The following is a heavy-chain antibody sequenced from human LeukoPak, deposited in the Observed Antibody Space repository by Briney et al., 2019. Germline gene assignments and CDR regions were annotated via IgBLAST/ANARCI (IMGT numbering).Heavy chain of an antibody. J-gene: IGHJ3*02. CDR2: ISSSSSYI. V-gene: IGHV3-21*01. CDR3: ARPTITREADAFDI. Sequence: GGSLRLSCAASGFTFSSYSMNWVRQAPGKGLEWVSSISSSSSYIYYADSVKGRFTISRDNAKNSLYLQMNSLRAEDTAVYYCARPTITREADAFDIWGQGTMVTVSS. CDR1: GFTFSSYS. D-gene: IGHD1-26*01.